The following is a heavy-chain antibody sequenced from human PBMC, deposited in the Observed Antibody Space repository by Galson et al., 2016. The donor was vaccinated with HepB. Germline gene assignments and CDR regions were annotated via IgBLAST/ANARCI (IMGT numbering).Heavy chain of an antibody. CDR2: IKSKTDGGTT. Sequence: LRLSCAASGFTVTNAWMNWVRQAPGRGLEWVGRIKSKTDGGTTDYAAPVKGRFTISRDESKNTLYLQMNTLKAEDTAVYYCTATVNTYYYGSVDYWGQGTLVTVSS. D-gene: IGHD3-10*01. CDR3: TATVNTYYYGSVDY. CDR1: GFTVTNAW. J-gene: IGHJ4*02. V-gene: IGHV3-15*01.